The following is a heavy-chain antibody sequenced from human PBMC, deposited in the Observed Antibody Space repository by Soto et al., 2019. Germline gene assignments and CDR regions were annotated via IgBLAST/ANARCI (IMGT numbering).Heavy chain of an antibody. CDR1: GGSISSGDYY. CDR2: IYYSGST. D-gene: IGHD3-22*01. V-gene: IGHV4-30-4*01. Sequence: PSETLSLTCTVSGGSISSGDYYWSWIRQPPGEGLEWIGYIYYSGSTYYNPSLKSRVTISVDTSKNQFSLKLSSVTATDTAVYYCARGPTYYDSSGYVDPWGQGTLVTVSS. CDR3: ARGPTYYDSSGYVDP. J-gene: IGHJ5*02.